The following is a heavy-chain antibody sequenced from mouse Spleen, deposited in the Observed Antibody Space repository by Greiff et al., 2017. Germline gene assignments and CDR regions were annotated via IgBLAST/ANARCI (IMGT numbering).Heavy chain of an antibody. J-gene: IGHJ3*01. V-gene: IGHV14-1*01. Sequence: EVNVVESGGGLVQPGGSLKLSCAASGFTFSSYTMSWVRQTPEKRLEWIGWIDPENGDTEYAPKFQGKATMTADTSSNTAYLQLSSLTSEDTAVYYCTSPLLRLRAWFAYWGQGTLVTVSA. CDR2: IDPENGDT. D-gene: IGHD1-2*01. CDR3: TSPLLRLRAWFAY. CDR1: GFTFSSYT.